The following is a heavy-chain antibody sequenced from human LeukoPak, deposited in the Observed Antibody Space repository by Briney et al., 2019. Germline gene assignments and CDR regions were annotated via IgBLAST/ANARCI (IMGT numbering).Heavy chain of an antibody. CDR3: ARGLPMYSSSWYGGFDY. Sequence: PSETLSLTCTVSGGSISSYYWSWIRQPPGKGLEWIGYIYYSGSTNYNPSLKSRVTISVDTSKNQFSLKLSSVTAADTAVYYCARGLPMYSSSWYGGFDYWGQGTLVTVSS. J-gene: IGHJ4*02. V-gene: IGHV4-59*01. CDR2: IYYSGST. D-gene: IGHD6-13*01. CDR1: GGSISSYY.